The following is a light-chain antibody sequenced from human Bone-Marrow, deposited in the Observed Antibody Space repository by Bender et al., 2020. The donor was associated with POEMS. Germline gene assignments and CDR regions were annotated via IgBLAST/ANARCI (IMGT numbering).Light chain of an antibody. CDR3: QSADNTMTSVL. V-gene: IGLV3-25*03. CDR1: TLEKQY. J-gene: IGLJ3*02. Sequence: SHELTQPPSVSVSPGQTVRITCSGDTLEKQYGYWYQQKAGQAPMLVIYKDTERPSRIPERFSGSSSGTTVTLTISGVQTEDEADYYCQSADNTMTSVLFGGGTRLTV. CDR2: KDT.